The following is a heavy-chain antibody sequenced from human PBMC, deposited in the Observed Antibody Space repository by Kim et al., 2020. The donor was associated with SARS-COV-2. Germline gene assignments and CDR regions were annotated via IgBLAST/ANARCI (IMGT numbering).Heavy chain of an antibody. CDR2: IYHSGST. CDR3: ARGYSSGWYSRGIGY. D-gene: IGHD6-19*01. CDR1: GGSISSSNW. V-gene: IGHV4-4*02. J-gene: IGHJ4*02. Sequence: SETLSLTCAVSGGSISSSNWWSWVRQPPEKGLEWIGEIYHSGSTNYNPSLKSRVTISVDKSKNQFSLKLSSVTAADTAVYYCARGYSSGWYSRGIGYWGQGTLVTVSS.